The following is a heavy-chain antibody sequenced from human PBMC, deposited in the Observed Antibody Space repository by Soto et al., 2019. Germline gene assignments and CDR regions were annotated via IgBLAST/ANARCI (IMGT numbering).Heavy chain of an antibody. CDR1: GFSLSKARMG. CDR3: ARTGYSDYTWYLDL. D-gene: IGHD4-17*01. CDR2: IFSNDEK. Sequence: QVTLKESGPVLVKPTETLTPTCTVSGFSLSKARMGVSWIRQSPGKALEWLAHIFSNDEKSYGTSLKSRLTISKDTSKSQVVLTMTNMDPVDTATYYCARTGYSDYTWYLDLWGRGTQVTVSS. V-gene: IGHV2-26*01. J-gene: IGHJ2*01.